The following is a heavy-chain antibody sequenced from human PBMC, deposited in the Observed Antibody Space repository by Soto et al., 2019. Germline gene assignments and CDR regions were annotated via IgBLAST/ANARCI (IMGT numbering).Heavy chain of an antibody. V-gene: IGHV1-18*01. Sequence: QVQLVQSGAEVKKPGASVKVSCKASGYTFTSYGISWVRQAPGQGLEWMGWISAYNGNTNYAQKLQGRVTMTTDTSTSTAYMELTSLRSVDTAVDYCARDQSSYSGYDDWGWFDPWGQGTLVTVSS. CDR1: GYTFTSYG. CDR3: ARDQSSYSGYDDWGWFDP. CDR2: ISAYNGNT. D-gene: IGHD5-12*01. J-gene: IGHJ5*02.